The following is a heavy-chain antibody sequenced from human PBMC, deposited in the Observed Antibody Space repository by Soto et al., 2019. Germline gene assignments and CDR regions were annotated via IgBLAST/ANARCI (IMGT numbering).Heavy chain of an antibody. CDR1: GFTFSRYG. D-gene: IGHD3-3*01. CDR3: VCEIFGVVGSAFDY. Sequence: QVELVESGGGVVQPGRSLRLSCAASGFTFSRYGMHWVRQAPGKGLEWVAVISYDGSGKYYADSVKGRFTISKDSSKNTLYLQMYSLRPEDTAVYYCVCEIFGVVGSAFDYWGQGTQVTVSS. J-gene: IGHJ4*02. CDR2: ISYDGSGK. V-gene: IGHV3-30-3*01.